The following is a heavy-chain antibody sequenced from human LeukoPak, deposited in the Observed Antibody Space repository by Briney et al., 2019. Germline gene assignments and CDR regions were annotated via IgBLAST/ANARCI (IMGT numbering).Heavy chain of an antibody. Sequence: SETLSLTCAVYGGSFSGYYWSWIRQPPGKGLEWIGEINHSGSTNYNPSLKSRVTISVDTPKNQFSLKLSSVTAADTAVYYCARGHITMVRAAYNYYYYGMDVWGQGTTVTVSS. CDR3: ARGHITMVRAAYNYYYYGMDV. J-gene: IGHJ6*02. D-gene: IGHD3-10*01. CDR2: INHSGST. CDR1: GGSFSGYY. V-gene: IGHV4-34*01.